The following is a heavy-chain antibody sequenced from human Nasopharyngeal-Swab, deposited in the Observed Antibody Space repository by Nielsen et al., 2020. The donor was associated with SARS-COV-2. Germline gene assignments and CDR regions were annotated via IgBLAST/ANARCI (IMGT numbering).Heavy chain of an antibody. Sequence: GESLKISCAASGFPFSSYEMNWVRQAPGKGLEWVSYISSSGSTIYHADPVKGRFTLSRENAKNSLYLQMNSLRAEDTAVYYCARGSRDYENNYYYYGMDVWGQGTTVTVSS. CDR1: GFPFSSYE. CDR2: ISSSGSTI. D-gene: IGHD4-17*01. J-gene: IGHJ6*02. V-gene: IGHV3-48*03. CDR3: ARGSRDYENNYYYYGMDV.